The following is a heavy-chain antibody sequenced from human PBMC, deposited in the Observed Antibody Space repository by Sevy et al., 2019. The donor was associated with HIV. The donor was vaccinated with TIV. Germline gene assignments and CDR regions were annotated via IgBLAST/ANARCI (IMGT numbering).Heavy chain of an antibody. CDR1: GFTFSSYS. V-gene: IGHV3-21*01. D-gene: IGHD3-3*01. CDR2: ISSSSNYI. J-gene: IGHJ6*02. Sequence: GESLKISCAASGFTFSSYSMNWVRQAPGKGLEWVSSISSSSNYIYYADSVKGRFTISRDNAKNSLYLQMNSLRAEDTAVYYCARGEVNYDSLIPIRTEGGYYYGMDVWGQGTTVTV. CDR3: ARGEVNYDSLIPIRTEGGYYYGMDV.